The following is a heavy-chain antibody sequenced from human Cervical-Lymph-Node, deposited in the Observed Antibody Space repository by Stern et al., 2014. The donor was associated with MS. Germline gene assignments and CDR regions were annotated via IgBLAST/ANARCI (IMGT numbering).Heavy chain of an antibody. Sequence: VQLVQSGAEVKKPGASVNVSCKASGYTFSSFAITWVRQAPGQGLEWMGTITVYNGNKNYAQGGQDRVPMTTDTPTTTAYMEVRTLRSDDPAVYSCARGWGDPRHWGQGTLVTVSS. CDR2: ITVYNGNK. D-gene: IGHD3-16*01. J-gene: IGHJ4*02. CDR3: ARGWGDPRH. V-gene: IGHV1-18*01. CDR1: GYTFSSFA.